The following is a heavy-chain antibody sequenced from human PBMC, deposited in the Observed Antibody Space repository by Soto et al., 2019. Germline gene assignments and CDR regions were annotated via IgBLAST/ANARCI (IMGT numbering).Heavy chain of an antibody. V-gene: IGHV3-23*01. CDR3: AKALYDYVWGSYRLHAFDI. J-gene: IGHJ3*02. CDR1: GFTFSSYA. Sequence: GGSLRLSCAASGFTFSSYAMSWVRQAPGKGLEWVSAISGSGGSTYYADSVKGRFTISRDNSKNTLYLQMNSLRAEDTAVYYCAKALYDYVWGSYRLHAFDIWGQGTMVTVSS. D-gene: IGHD3-16*02. CDR2: ISGSGGST.